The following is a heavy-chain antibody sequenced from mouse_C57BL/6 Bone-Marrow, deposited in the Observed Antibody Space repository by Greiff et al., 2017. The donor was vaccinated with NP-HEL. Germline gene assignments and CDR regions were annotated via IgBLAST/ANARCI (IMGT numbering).Heavy chain of an antibody. CDR2: IYPRSGNT. CDR3: AKRDYYYGSSPYYFDY. Sequence: QVQLQRSGAELARPGASVKLSCKASGYTFTSYGISWVKQRTGQGLEWIGEIYPRSGNTYYNEKFKGKATLTADKSSSTAYMELRSLTSEDSAVYFCAKRDYYYGSSPYYFDYWGQGTTLTVSS. CDR1: GYTFTSYG. V-gene: IGHV1-81*01. J-gene: IGHJ2*01. D-gene: IGHD1-1*01.